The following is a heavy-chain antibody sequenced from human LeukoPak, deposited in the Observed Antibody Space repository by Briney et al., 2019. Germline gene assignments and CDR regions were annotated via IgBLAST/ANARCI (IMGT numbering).Heavy chain of an antibody. CDR2: VSYSGST. J-gene: IGHJ4*02. Sequence: PSETLSLTCTVSGGSISSYYWSWIRQPPGKGLEWIGYVSYSGSTNYNPSLKSRVTISVDTSKNQFPLKLSSVTAADTAVYYCARESVVRGVDYWGQGTLVTVSS. CDR1: GGSISSYY. D-gene: IGHD3-10*01. CDR3: ARESVVRGVDY. V-gene: IGHV4-59*01.